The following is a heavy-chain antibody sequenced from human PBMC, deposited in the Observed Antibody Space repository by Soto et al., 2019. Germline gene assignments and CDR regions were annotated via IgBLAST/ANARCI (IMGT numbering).Heavy chain of an antibody. J-gene: IGHJ5*02. CDR2: ISSSSSYI. Sequence: GGSLRLSSAASGFTFSSYSMNWVRQAPGKGLEWVSSISSSSSYIYYADSVKGRFTISRDNAKNSLYLQMNSLRAEDTAVYYCARASGSSSVRFDPWGQGTLVTVSS. V-gene: IGHV3-21*01. CDR1: GFTFSSYS. CDR3: ARASGSSSVRFDP. D-gene: IGHD6-6*01.